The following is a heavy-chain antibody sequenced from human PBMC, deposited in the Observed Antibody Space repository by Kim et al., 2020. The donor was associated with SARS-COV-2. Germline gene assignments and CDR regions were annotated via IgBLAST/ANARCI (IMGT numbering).Heavy chain of an antibody. J-gene: IGHJ4*02. CDR3: AVAVVAAATPNYDY. V-gene: IGHV1-2*06. D-gene: IGHD6-13*01. CDR2: INPRGGDT. Sequence: ASVKVSCEASGNIFTGHHMHWVRQAPGQGLEWMGRINPRGGDTSYAQKFQGRVTMTRDTSFRTAYMELSRLTSDDTAVYYCAVAVVAAATPNYDYCGQGT. CDR1: GNIFTGHH.